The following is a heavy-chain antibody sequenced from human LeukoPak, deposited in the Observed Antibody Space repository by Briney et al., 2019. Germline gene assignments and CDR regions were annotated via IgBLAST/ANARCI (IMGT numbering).Heavy chain of an antibody. J-gene: IGHJ6*03. D-gene: IGHD3-9*01. V-gene: IGHV4-31*03. CDR3: ARSLDIGHYYYYMDV. CDR1: GDSINTGGYY. CDR2: IYYSGST. Sequence: SQTLSLTCFVSGDSINTGGYYWSWIRQHPGKGLEWIGYIYYSGSTFYNPSLKSRVTISIDTSKNHFSLKMSSETAADTAVYYCARSLDIGHYYYYMDVWGEGTTVTVSS.